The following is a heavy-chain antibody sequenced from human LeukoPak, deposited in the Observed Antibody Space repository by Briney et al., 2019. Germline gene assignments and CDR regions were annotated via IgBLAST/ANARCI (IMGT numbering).Heavy chain of an antibody. D-gene: IGHD3-22*01. CDR1: GYTFTSYD. Sequence: GASVKVSCKASGYTFTSYDINWVRQATGQGLEWMGWMNPNSGNTGYAQKFQGRVTITRNTSISTAYMELSSLRSEDTAVYYCARAGGYSSGYYFDPAIPLYWGQGTLVTVSS. V-gene: IGHV1-8*03. J-gene: IGHJ4*02. CDR2: MNPNSGNT. CDR3: ARAGGYSSGYYFDPAIPLY.